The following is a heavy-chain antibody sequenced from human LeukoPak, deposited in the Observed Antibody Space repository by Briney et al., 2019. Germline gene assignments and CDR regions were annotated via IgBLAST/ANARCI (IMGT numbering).Heavy chain of an antibody. CDR1: GGSISSGSYY. CDR3: ARGLNYYDSSGRPHWYFDL. J-gene: IGHJ2*01. D-gene: IGHD3-22*01. Sequence: SETLSLTCTVSGGSISSGSYYWGWIRQPAGKGLEWVVHIGSTNYNPSLKSRVTISVDTSKNQFSLKLSSVTAADTAVYYCARGLNYYDSSGRPHWYFDLWGRGTLDTVSS. CDR2: IGST. V-gene: IGHV4-61*09.